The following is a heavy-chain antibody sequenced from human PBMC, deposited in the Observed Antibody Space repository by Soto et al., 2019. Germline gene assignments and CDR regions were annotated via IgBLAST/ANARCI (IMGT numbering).Heavy chain of an antibody. CDR2: VYHSGSF. V-gene: IGHV4-4*02. CDR1: GGSISTTDW. J-gene: IGHJ4*02. Sequence: SETLSLTCAVSGGSISTTDWGSWVRQPPGKGLEWIGEVYHSGSFNYNPSLKSRLTISVDRSKNQFSLNLSSVTVADTAVYYCATGPEYSSRWFSNWGQGTLVTVSS. CDR3: ATGPEYSSRWFSN. D-gene: IGHD6-13*01.